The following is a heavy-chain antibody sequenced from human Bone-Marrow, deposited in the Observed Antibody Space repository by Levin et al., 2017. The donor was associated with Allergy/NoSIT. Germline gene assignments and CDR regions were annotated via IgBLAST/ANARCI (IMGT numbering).Heavy chain of an antibody. Sequence: GGSLRLSCAASGFTFSNYGMHWVRQAPGKGLEWVAVISYDGSNKYYADSVKGRFTISRDNSKNTLYLEMNSLRPEDTAVYYCAKDFEAAVDPWGQGTLVTVSS. CDR1: GFTFSNYG. CDR2: ISYDGSNK. D-gene: IGHD6-13*01. J-gene: IGHJ5*02. CDR3: AKDFEAAVDP. V-gene: IGHV3-30*18.